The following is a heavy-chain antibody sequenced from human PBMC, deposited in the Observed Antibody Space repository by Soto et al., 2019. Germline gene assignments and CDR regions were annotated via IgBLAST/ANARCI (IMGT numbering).Heavy chain of an antibody. CDR3: AREDGVVGSSSAFDH. D-gene: IGHD1-26*01. CDR2: LTGSSSNI. V-gene: IGHV3-23*01. Sequence: EVQLLESGGGLVQPGGSLRLSCAASGFSFRNYAMSWVRQAPGKGLEWISTLTGSSSNIYYADSVKGRFAISRDNSRNTLYLQMNRLRAEDTAIYYCAREDGVVGSSSAFDHWGLGTLVTVSS. J-gene: IGHJ4*02. CDR1: GFSFRNYA.